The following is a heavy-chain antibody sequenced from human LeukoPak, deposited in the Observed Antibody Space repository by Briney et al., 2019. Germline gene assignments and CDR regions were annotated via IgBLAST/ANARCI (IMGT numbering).Heavy chain of an antibody. CDR1: GFTFSSYS. D-gene: IGHD4-17*01. Sequence: PGGSLRLSCAASGFTFSSYSMNWVRQAPGKGLEWVSSISSSSSYIYYADSVKGRFTISRDNAKNSLYLQMNSLRAEDTAVYYCARVNRRDYGDYGGTPSGYDYWGQGTLVTVSS. V-gene: IGHV3-21*01. CDR3: ARVNRRDYGDYGGTPSGYDY. J-gene: IGHJ4*02. CDR2: ISSSSSYI.